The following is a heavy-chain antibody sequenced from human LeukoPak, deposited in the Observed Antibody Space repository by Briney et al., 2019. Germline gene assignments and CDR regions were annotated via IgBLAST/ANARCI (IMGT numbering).Heavy chain of an antibody. D-gene: IGHD7-27*01. CDR2: IKQDGSEK. J-gene: IGHJ4*02. V-gene: IGHV3-7*04. CDR3: GRFTRSGDSVY. Sequence: GGSLRLSCAASGFTISNYWMNWVRQAPGKGLEWVANIKQDGSEKQYVDSVKGRFAISRDNAENSLYLQMNSLKAEDTAVYYCGRFTRSGDSVYWGQGTLVTVSS. CDR1: GFTISNYW.